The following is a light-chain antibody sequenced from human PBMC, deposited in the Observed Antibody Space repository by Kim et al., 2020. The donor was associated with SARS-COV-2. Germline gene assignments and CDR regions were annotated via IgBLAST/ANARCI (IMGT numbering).Light chain of an antibody. CDR2: GAS. J-gene: IGKJ1*01. CDR3: QQYVSSQWT. V-gene: IGKV3-20*01. Sequence: APGQRAALSFRASQSVSSNSLALYQQRRGPAPRLLIYGASSRATGIPDRFTGSGSGTDFTLTISRLEPEDFAVYYCQQYVSSQWTFGKGTKVDIK. CDR1: QSVSSNS.